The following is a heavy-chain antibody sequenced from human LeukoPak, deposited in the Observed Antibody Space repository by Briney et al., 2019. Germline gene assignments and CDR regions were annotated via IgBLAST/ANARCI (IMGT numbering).Heavy chain of an antibody. D-gene: IGHD6-19*01. CDR2: IGTADDT. V-gene: IGHV3-13*04. Sequence: PEGSLRLSCAASGFTFSSYDMHWVRQATGKGLEWVSAIGTADDTYYPGSVKGRFTISRENAKNSLYLQIHSLRAGDTAVYYCARAYSSAWGAFDVWGQGTMVTVSS. CDR3: ARAYSSAWGAFDV. J-gene: IGHJ3*01. CDR1: GFTFSSYD.